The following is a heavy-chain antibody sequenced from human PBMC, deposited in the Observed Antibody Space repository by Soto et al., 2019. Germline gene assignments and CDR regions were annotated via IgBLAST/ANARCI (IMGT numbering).Heavy chain of an antibody. D-gene: IGHD3-16*02. Sequence: SETLSLTCTVSGGSISSYYWSWIRQPPGKGLEWIGYIYYSGSTNYNPSLKSRVTISVDTSKNQFSLKLSSVTAADTAVYYCARANYDYIWGSYRYTDNWFDPWGQGTLVTVSS. CDR1: GGSISSYY. CDR2: IYYSGST. CDR3: ARANYDYIWGSYRYTDNWFDP. J-gene: IGHJ5*02. V-gene: IGHV4-59*01.